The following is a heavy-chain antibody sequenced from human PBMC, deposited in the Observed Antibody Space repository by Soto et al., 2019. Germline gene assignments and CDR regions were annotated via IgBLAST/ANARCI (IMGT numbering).Heavy chain of an antibody. D-gene: IGHD3-3*01. J-gene: IGHJ4*02. V-gene: IGHV4-4*07. CDR1: DGSISTYY. CDR3: ARGGHDFWSGPFDY. Sequence: SETLSLTCTVSDGSISTYYCNWIRQPAGKGLEWIGRIDASGSTDYDPSLKSRVTMSVDTSKNQSSLGLSSVTAADTAVYYCARGGHDFWSGPFDYWGQGAQVTVSS. CDR2: IDASGST.